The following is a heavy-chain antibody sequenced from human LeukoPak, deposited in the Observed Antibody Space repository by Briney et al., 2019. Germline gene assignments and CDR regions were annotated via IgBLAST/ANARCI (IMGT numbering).Heavy chain of an antibody. CDR2: ISSGSSTI. CDR3: ARPPSYSSSSGLAY. CDR1: GFTVSSNY. V-gene: IGHV3-48*01. Sequence: PGGSLRLSCAASGFTVSSNYMSWVRQAPGKGLEWVSYISSGSSTIYYADSVKGRFTISRDNAKNSLYLQMNSLGAEDTAVYYCARPPSYSSSSGLAYWGQGTLVTVSS. D-gene: IGHD6-6*01. J-gene: IGHJ4*02.